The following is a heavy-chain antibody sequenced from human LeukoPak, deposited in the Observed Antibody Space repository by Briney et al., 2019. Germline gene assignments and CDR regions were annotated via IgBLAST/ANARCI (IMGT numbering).Heavy chain of an antibody. Sequence: GRSLRLSCAASGFTFSSYVMHWVRQAPGKGLEWVAIISYDGSNEYYADSVKGRFTISRDNSKNTLYLQMNSLRAEDTAVYFCARWLYNSGWAIDYWGQGTLVTVSS. CDR1: GFTFSSYV. V-gene: IGHV3-30*04. CDR3: ARWLYNSGWAIDY. CDR2: ISYDGSNE. D-gene: IGHD6-19*01. J-gene: IGHJ4*02.